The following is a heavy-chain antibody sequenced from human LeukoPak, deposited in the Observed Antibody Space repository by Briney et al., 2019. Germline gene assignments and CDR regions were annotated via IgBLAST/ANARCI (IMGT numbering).Heavy chain of an antibody. CDR1: GFTFSTYV. Sequence: PGRSLRTSRAASGFTFSTYVMHWVRQAPGKGLEWVAVIWYDGSKKDYADSVKGRFTISRDNSKNTLYLQMNSLRAEDTAVYYCARDMYSGDYFDYWGQGTLVTVSS. V-gene: IGHV3-33*01. CDR2: IWYDGSKK. CDR3: ARDMYSGDYFDY. J-gene: IGHJ4*02. D-gene: IGHD4-17*01.